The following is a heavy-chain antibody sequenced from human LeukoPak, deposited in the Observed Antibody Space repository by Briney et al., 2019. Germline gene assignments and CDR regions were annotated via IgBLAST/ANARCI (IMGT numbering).Heavy chain of an antibody. CDR2: INPNSGGT. CDR1: GYTFTGYY. V-gene: IGHV1-2*06. CDR3: ARLIVVVVAARDYYYMDV. D-gene: IGHD2-15*01. J-gene: IGHJ6*03. Sequence: ASVKVSCKASGYTFTGYYMHWVRQAPGQGLEWMGRINPNSGGTNYAQKFQGRVTMTRDTSISTAYMELSRLRSDDTAVYYCARLIVVVVAARDYYYMDVWGKGTTVTLSS.